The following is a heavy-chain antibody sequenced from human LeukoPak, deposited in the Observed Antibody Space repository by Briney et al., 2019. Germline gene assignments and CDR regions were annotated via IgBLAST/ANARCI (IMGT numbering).Heavy chain of an antibody. V-gene: IGHV4-34*01. CDR3: ARGTAPRPGY. J-gene: IGHJ4*02. Sequence: SETLSLTCAVYGGSFSGYYWSWIRQPPGKGLEWIGEINHSGSTNYNPSLKSRVTISVDTSKNQFSLKLSSVTAADTAVYCCARGTAPRPGYWGQGTLVTVSS. CDR2: INHSGST. D-gene: IGHD6-6*01. CDR1: GGSFSGYY.